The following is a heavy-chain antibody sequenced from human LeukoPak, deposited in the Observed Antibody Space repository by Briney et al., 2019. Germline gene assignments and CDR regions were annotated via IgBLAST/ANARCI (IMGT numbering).Heavy chain of an antibody. V-gene: IGHV4-39*07. CDR3: ARRNLWFGEEVWFAP. Sequence: SSETLSLTCTVSGASIRSSSYYWGWIRQPPGKGLEWIGNIYYGGSTYYNPSLKSRVTTSIDTSKNQFSLKLSSVTAADTAVYYCARRNLWFGEEVWFAPWGQGTLVTVSS. CDR2: IYYGGST. D-gene: IGHD3-10*01. J-gene: IGHJ5*02. CDR1: GASIRSSSYY.